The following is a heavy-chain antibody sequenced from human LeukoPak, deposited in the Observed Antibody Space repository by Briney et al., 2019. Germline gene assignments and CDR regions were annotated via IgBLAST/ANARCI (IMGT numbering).Heavy chain of an antibody. CDR3: ANYGYQYYFDY. Sequence: PGGSLRLSCAASGFTVSSDYMSWVRQAPGKGLEWVSAISGSGGSTYYADSVKGRFTISRDNSKNTLYLQMNSLRAEDTAVYYCANYGYQYYFDYWGQGTLVTVSS. D-gene: IGHD2-2*01. J-gene: IGHJ4*02. V-gene: IGHV3-23*01. CDR2: ISGSGGST. CDR1: GFTVSSDY.